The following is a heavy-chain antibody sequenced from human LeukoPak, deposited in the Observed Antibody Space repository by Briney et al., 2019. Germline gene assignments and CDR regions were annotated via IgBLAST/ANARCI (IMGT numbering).Heavy chain of an antibody. Sequence: ASVKVSCKASGYTFTGYYMHWVRQAPGQGLERMGWINPNSGGTNYAQKFQGRVTMTRDTSISTAYMELSRLRSDDTAVYYCARVEQQLVRFDPWGQGTLVTVSS. D-gene: IGHD6-13*01. CDR3: ARVEQQLVRFDP. J-gene: IGHJ5*02. CDR1: GYTFTGYY. CDR2: INPNSGGT. V-gene: IGHV1-2*02.